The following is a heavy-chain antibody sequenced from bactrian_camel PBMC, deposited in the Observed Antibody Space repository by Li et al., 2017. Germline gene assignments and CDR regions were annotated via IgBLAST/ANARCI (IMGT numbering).Heavy chain of an antibody. J-gene: IGHJ6*01. Sequence: DVQLVESGGDLVQPGGSLRLSCLSSGFSFSSYSMSWVRQAPGKGPEWVAAISFGDGSPSKQYDNGVKGRFIISYDNVKNTMTLQMNSLKPEDTAMYYCGADSSRCAYFSGGYYRPFSNFGYEGQGTQVTVS. CDR1: GFSFSSYS. V-gene: IGHV3S31*01. CDR2: ISFGDGSP. CDR3: GADSSRCAYFSGGYYRPFSNFGY. D-gene: IGHD2*01.